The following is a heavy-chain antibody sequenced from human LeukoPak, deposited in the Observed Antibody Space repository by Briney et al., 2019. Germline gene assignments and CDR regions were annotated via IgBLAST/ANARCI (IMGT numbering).Heavy chain of an antibody. CDR3: ARDRAVTQVWVEFDS. CDR1: GFSVSSYY. J-gene: IGHJ5*01. Sequence: GGSLRLSCAGSGFSVSSYYMNWVRQVPGKGLEWASLIRDSGATFYADSVKGRFTISRDNSKNTIYLQMNRLRVEDTAVYFCARDRAVTQVWVEFDSWGQGTQVTVSS. D-gene: IGHD3-16*01. CDR2: IRDSGAT. V-gene: IGHV3-66*03.